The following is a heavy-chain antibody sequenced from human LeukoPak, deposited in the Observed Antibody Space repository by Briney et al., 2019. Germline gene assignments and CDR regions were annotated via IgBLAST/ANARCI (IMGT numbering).Heavy chain of an antibody. J-gene: IGHJ4*02. CDR1: GFTFSSYA. V-gene: IGHV3-23*01. Sequence: GGSLRLSCAASGFTFSSYAMSWVRQAPGKGLEWVSAISGSGSTLYSVDSVKGRFAISRDNAKNSLYLQMNSLRAEDTAVYYCARDRWFDYWGQGTLVTVSS. CDR2: ISGSGSTL. CDR3: ARDRWFDY. D-gene: IGHD4-23*01.